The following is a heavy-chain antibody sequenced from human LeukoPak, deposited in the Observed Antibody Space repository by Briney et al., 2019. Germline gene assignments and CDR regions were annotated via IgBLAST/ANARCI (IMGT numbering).Heavy chain of an antibody. D-gene: IGHD3-10*01. V-gene: IGHV4-59*01. CDR1: GGSISSYY. J-gene: IGHJ5*02. CDR3: ARGGYYGSGNDFRFDP. Sequence: SETLSLTCTVSGGSISSYYWTWIRQSPGKGLEWIGFSHHSGSTNYNPSFKSRVTISADTSNNHFSLKLNSVTAADTAVYYCARGGYYGSGNDFRFDPWGQGTLVTVSS. CDR2: SHHSGST.